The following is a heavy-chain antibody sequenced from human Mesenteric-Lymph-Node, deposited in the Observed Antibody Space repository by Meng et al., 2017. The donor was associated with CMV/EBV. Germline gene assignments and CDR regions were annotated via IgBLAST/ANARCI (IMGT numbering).Heavy chain of an antibody. V-gene: IGHV1-8*02. D-gene: IGHD3-22*01. CDR1: GYTFTSYD. CDR2: MNPNSGNI. CDR3: ARGYYDSSGYYTFDY. Sequence: ASVKVSCKVSGYTFTSYDINWVRQATGQGLEWMGWMNPNSGNIGYAQKFQGRVTMTRNTSISTAYMELSSLRSEDTAVYYCARGYYDSSGYYTFDYWGQGTLVTVSS. J-gene: IGHJ4*02.